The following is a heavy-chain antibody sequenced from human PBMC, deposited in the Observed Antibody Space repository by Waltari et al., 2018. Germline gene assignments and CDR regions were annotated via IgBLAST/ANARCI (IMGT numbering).Heavy chain of an antibody. CDR2: ISYDGSNK. V-gene: IGHV3-30-3*01. Sequence: QVQLVESGGGVVQPGRSLRLSCAASGFTFSSYAMHWVRQAPGKGLEWVAVISYDGSNKYYADSVKGRFTISRDNSKNTLYLQMNSLRAEDTAVYYCAKDLGGLGATDGDYWGQGTLVTVSS. CDR3: AKDLGGLGATDGDY. CDR1: GFTFSSYA. J-gene: IGHJ4*02. D-gene: IGHD1-26*01.